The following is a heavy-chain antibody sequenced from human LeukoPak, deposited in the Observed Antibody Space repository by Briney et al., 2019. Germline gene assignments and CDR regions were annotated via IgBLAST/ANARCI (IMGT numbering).Heavy chain of an antibody. Sequence: GGSLRHSCAASGFTFSSYWMSWVRQAPGKGLEWVANIKQDGSDKYYVDSVKGRFTISRDNAKNSLYLQMNSLGAEDTAVYYCARDSVVTYGGEDYWGQGTLVTVSS. CDR2: IKQDGSDK. J-gene: IGHJ4*02. CDR1: GFTFSSYW. CDR3: ARDSVVTYGGEDY. V-gene: IGHV3-7*01. D-gene: IGHD3-16*01.